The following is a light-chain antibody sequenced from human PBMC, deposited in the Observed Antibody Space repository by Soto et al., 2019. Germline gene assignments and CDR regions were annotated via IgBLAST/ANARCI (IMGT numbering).Light chain of an antibody. V-gene: IGKV1-12*01. J-gene: IGKJ2*01. Sequence: DIQTTQSPASVSASIGDTVTITCRASQDISSSLGWYQQKPGKAPDLLIYDASTLRSGVPPRFSGTGSGTDFTFTISRLQPEDFATYFCQQANSFPRTFGQGTKLEIK. CDR3: QQANSFPRT. CDR1: QDISSS. CDR2: DAS.